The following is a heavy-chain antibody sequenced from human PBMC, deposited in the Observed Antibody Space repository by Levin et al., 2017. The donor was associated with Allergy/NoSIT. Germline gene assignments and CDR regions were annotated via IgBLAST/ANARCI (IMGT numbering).Heavy chain of an antibody. J-gene: IGHJ3*02. V-gene: IGHV1-2*02. CDR2: INPNSGGT. Sequence: GESLKISCKASGYTFTGYYMHWVRQAPGQGLEWMGWINPNSGGTNYAQKFQGRVTMTRDTSISTAYMELSRLRSDDTAVYYCAMSLYGGPRGRDAFDIWGQGTMVTVSS. CDR1: GYTFTGYY. CDR3: AMSLYGGPRGRDAFDI. D-gene: IGHD4-23*01.